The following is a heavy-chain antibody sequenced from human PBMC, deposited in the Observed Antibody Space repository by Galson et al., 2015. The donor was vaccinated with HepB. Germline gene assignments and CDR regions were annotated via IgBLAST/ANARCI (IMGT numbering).Heavy chain of an antibody. D-gene: IGHD5-18*01. J-gene: IGHJ4*02. CDR3: ASSDMGGYSYGPDY. CDR1: GGSFSGYY. V-gene: IGHV4-34*01. CDR2: INHSGST. Sequence: ETLSLTCAVYGGSFSGYYWSWIRQPPGKGLEWIGEINHSGSTNYNPSLKSRVTISVDTSKNQFSLKLSSVTAADTAVYYCASSDMGGYSYGPDYWGQGTLVTVSS.